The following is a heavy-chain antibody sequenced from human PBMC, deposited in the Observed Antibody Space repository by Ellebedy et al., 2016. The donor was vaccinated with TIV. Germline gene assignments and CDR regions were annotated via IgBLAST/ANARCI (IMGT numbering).Heavy chain of an antibody. Sequence: SETLSLXCTVSGGSISSYYWSWIRQPPGKGLEWIGYIYYSGSTNYNPSLKSRVTISVDTSKNQFSLKLSSVTAADTAVYYCASRATFGMGIDAFDIWGQGTMVTVSS. CDR1: GGSISSYY. D-gene: IGHD3-3*01. CDR3: ASRATFGMGIDAFDI. CDR2: IYYSGST. J-gene: IGHJ3*02. V-gene: IGHV4-59*01.